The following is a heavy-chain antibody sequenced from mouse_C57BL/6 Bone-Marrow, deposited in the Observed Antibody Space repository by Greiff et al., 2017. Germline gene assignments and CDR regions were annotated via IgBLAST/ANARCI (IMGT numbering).Heavy chain of an antibody. CDR3: ARSITTVVGY. D-gene: IGHD1-1*01. CDR1: GYTFTSYW. V-gene: IGHV1-55*01. Sequence: QVQLQQPGAELVKPGASVKMSCKASGYTFTSYWITWVKQSPGKGLEWIGDIYPGSGSTNYNEQFKSKATLTVDTSSSTAYMQLSSLTSEDSAVYYCARSITTVVGYWGQGTTLTVSS. CDR2: IYPGSGST. J-gene: IGHJ2*01.